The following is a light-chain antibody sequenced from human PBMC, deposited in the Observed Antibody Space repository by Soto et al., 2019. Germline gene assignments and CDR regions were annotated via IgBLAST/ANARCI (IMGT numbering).Light chain of an antibody. J-gene: IGKJ5*01. CDR3: QQANTLPIT. Sequence: DIQMTQSPSFMSASVGDRVTVTCRASQGINRWLAWYQQKPGKAPKLLIYTTSTLASGVPSRFSGSGSGTDFTLTISSLQPEDFATYYCQQANTLPITFGQGTRLEIQ. CDR1: QGINRW. CDR2: TTS. V-gene: IGKV1-12*01.